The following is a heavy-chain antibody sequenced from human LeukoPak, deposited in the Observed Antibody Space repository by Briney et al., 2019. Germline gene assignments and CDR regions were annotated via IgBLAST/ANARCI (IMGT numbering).Heavy chain of an antibody. J-gene: IGHJ4*02. D-gene: IGHD3-3*01. CDR1: GFTFSSYG. CDR3: ARDLRVVILPDY. V-gene: IGHV3-30*03. Sequence: GGSLRLSCAASGFTFSSYGMHWVRQAPGKGLEWVAVISYDGSNKYYADSVKGRFTISRDNSKNTLYLQMNSLRAEDTAVYYCARDLRVVILPDYWGQGTLVTVSS. CDR2: ISYDGSNK.